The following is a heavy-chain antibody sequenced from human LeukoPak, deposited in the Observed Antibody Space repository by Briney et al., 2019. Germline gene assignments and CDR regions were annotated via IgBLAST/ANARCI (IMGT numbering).Heavy chain of an antibody. V-gene: IGHV4-34*01. CDR1: GGSFSGYY. CDR2: INHSGSA. Sequence: SETLSLTCAVSGGSFSGYYWTWIRQPPGKGLEWIGEINHSGSANYNPSLKSRVTISLDTSKNQFSLKLSSVTAADTAVYYCARQYSSDPKLDPWGQGTLVTVSS. D-gene: IGHD6-19*01. J-gene: IGHJ5*02. CDR3: ARQYSSDPKLDP.